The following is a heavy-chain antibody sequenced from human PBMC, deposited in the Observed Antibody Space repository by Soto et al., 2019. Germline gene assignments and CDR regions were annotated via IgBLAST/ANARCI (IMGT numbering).Heavy chain of an antibody. J-gene: IGHJ4*02. CDR3: ARDRADDVGIMFDF. V-gene: IGHV3-30*04. Sequence: QLRLVESGGGVVQPGGSLRLSCAASGFTFTTYAMHWVRQTPGKGLEWVALIVPDDSVIVYADSGKGRFTISRDNSKDTVSLQMNSLTTEDTAVYFCARDRADDVGIMFDFWGQGILVTVSS. CDR1: GFTFTTYA. D-gene: IGHD3-16*01. CDR2: IVPDDSVI.